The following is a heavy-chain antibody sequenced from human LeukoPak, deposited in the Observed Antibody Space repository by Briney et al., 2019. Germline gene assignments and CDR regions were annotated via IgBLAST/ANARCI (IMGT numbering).Heavy chain of an antibody. CDR3: ARDWFSDSSGYYPTPGFDY. D-gene: IGHD3-22*01. Sequence: ASVKVSCKASGYTFTSYYMHWVRQAPGQGLEWMGIINPSGGSTSYAQKFQGRVTMTRDTSTSTVYMELSSLRSEDTAVYYCARDWFSDSSGYYPTPGFDYWGQGTLVTVSS. J-gene: IGHJ4*02. CDR1: GYTFTSYY. CDR2: INPSGGST. V-gene: IGHV1-46*01.